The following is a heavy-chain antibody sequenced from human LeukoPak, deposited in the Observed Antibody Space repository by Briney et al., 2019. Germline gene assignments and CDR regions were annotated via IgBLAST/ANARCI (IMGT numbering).Heavy chain of an antibody. CDR2: ISSSSSYI. J-gene: IGHJ4*02. V-gene: IGHV3-21*01. CDR1: GFTFSSYS. D-gene: IGHD6-13*01. CDR3: ARVGSGSSSWNAPFDY. Sequence: GGSLRLSCAASGFTFSSYSMNWVRQAPGKGLEWVSSISSSSSYIYYADSVKGRFTISRDNAKNSLYLQMNSLRAEDTAVYYCARVGSGSSSWNAPFDYWGQGTLVTVSS.